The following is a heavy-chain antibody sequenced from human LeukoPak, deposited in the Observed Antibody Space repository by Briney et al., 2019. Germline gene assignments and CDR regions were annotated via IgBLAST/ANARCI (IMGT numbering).Heavy chain of an antibody. J-gene: IGHJ4*02. V-gene: IGHV1-2*02. D-gene: IGHD1-7*01. CDR2: INPNSGGT. CDR3: ARDSSATGTTLADY. CDR1: GYTFTGYY. Sequence: ASVKVSCKASGYTFTGYYMHWVRQAPGQGLEWMGWINPNSGGTNYAQKFQGRVTMTRDMSISTAYMELSRLRSDDTAVYYCARDSSATGTTLADYWGQGTLVTVSS.